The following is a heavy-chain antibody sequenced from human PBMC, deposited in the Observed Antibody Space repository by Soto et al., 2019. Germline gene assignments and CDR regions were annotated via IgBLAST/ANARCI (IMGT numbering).Heavy chain of an antibody. Sequence: PSETLSLTCTVSGGSISSDYWSWIRQPAGKGLEWTGRIYISENTHYNPSLRSRVSMSLDTSENQLSLNLSSVTAADTAVYYCARGVGRSSWTSFDSWGQGTLVTVSS. J-gene: IGHJ4*02. D-gene: IGHD6-13*01. V-gene: IGHV4-4*07. CDR3: ARGVGRSSWTSFDS. CDR1: GGSISSDY. CDR2: IYISENT.